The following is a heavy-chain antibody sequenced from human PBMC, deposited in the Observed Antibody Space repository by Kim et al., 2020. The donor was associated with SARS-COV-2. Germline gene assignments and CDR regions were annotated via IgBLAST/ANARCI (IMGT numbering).Heavy chain of an antibody. CDR3: FCMDV. J-gene: IGHJ6*02. V-gene: IGHV3-74*01. Sequence: NSEGSRTSSGDSGRGRFSISRDNAKHTLYLQMNSLRAEDTAVYYCFCMDVWGQGTTVTVSS. CDR2: NSEGSRT.